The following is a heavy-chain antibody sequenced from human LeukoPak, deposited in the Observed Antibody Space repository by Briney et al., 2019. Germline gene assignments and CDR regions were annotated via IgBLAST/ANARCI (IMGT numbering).Heavy chain of an antibody. V-gene: IGHV1-8*03. CDR2: MNPNSGNI. CDR1: GYTFTSYD. Sequence: ASVKVSCTASGYTFTSYDINWVRQATGQGLEWMGWMNPNSGNIGYAQNFQGRVTITRDTSISTVYMELSRLRSDDTAVYYCARDLSGYSYGNWFDPWGQGTLVTVSS. J-gene: IGHJ5*02. CDR3: ARDLSGYSYGNWFDP. D-gene: IGHD5-18*01.